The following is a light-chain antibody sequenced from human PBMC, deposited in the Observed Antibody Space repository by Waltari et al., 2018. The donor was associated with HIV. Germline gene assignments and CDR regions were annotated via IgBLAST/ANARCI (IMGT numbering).Light chain of an antibody. CDR1: SSNLGINS. J-gene: IGLJ2*01. V-gene: IGLV1-51*01. Sequence: QSVLTQPPSISAAAGQKVTIPCSGSSSNLGINSVAWYRQLPGTAPKLLIYDNPNRFPGIPDRFSGARSGTSATLVISVLQPGDDADYYCGAWDNTLRGALFGGGTKLTVL. CDR3: GAWDNTLRGAL. CDR2: DNP.